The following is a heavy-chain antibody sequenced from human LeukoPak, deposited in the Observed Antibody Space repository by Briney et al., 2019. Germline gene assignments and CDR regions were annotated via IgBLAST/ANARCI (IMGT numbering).Heavy chain of an antibody. V-gene: IGHV1-18*01. CDR3: AMPGIAAAGPDYGMDV. CDR1: GYTFTSYG. Sequence: ASVKVSCKASGYTFTSYGISWVRQAPGQGLEGMGWISAYNGNTNYAQKLQGRVTMTTDTSTSTAYMELRSLRSDDTAVYYCAMPGIAAAGPDYGMDVWGQGTTVTVSS. J-gene: IGHJ6*02. D-gene: IGHD6-13*01. CDR2: ISAYNGNT.